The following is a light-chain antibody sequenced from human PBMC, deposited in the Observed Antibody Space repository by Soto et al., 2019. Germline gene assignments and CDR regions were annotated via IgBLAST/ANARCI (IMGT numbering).Light chain of an antibody. CDR1: SSDVGGYI. Sequence: QSALTQPASVSGSPGQSITISCTGTSSDVGGYIVSWYQQHPGKAPRLIIYEVSSRPSGVSYRFSGSKSGNTASLTISGLQAEDEADYYCSSYTLRNTLVLFGGGTKLIVL. V-gene: IGLV2-14*01. CDR3: SSYTLRNTLVL. J-gene: IGLJ3*02. CDR2: EVS.